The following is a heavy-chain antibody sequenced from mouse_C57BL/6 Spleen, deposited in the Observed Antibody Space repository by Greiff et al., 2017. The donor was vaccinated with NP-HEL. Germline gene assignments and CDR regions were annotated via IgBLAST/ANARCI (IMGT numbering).Heavy chain of an antibody. CDR1: GYTFTEYT. CDR2: FYPGSGSI. V-gene: IGHV1-62-2*01. J-gene: IGHJ4*01. D-gene: IGHD1-1*01. CDR3: ARHGAIYYYGSSYENYAMDY. Sequence: VQLQESGAELVKPGASVKLSCKASGYTFTEYTIHWVKQRSGQGLEWIGWFYPGSGSIKYNEKFKDKATLTADKSSSTVYMELSRLTSEDSAVYFCARHGAIYYYGSSYENYAMDYWGQGTSVTVSS.